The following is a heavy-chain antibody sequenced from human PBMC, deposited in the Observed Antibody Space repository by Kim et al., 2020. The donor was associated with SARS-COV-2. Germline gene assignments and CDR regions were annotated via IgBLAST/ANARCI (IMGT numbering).Heavy chain of an antibody. CDR3: ARVATSPRRPIDY. CDR1: GAYISDNY. J-gene: IGHJ4*02. V-gene: IGHV4-4*07. CDR2: MYISGTT. Sequence: SETLSLTCTVSGAYISDNYWTWIRQPAGKGLEWIGRMYISGTTNYNPSLKGRVTISLDTSKNQFSLTLTSVTAADTAVYYCARVATSPRRPIDYWGQGILVSVSS.